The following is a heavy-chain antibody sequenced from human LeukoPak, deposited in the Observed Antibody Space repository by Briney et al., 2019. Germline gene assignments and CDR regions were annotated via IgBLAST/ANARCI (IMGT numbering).Heavy chain of an antibody. V-gene: IGHV4-59*01. CDR2: TYYSGST. D-gene: IGHD3-10*01. J-gene: IGHJ4*02. CDR1: GGSISGYY. CDR3: ARDLGSQGDC. Sequence: KTSETLSLTCTVSGGSISGYYWSWIRQPPGKGLEWIGHTYYSGSTNYNPSLKSRVTISVDTSENQFSLKVSSVTAADTAVYYCARDLGSQGDCWGQGTLVTVFS.